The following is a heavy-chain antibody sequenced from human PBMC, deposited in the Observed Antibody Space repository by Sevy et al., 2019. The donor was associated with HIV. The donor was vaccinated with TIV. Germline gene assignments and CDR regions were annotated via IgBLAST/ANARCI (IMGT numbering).Heavy chain of an antibody. V-gene: IGHV3-66*01. D-gene: IGHD3-3*01. CDR3: ARGGTIFGLVRHYFDY. CDR2: IYSDGST. J-gene: IGHJ4*02. CDR1: GFSVNSNF. Sequence: GGSLRLSCAASGFSVNSNFMTWVRQAPGKGLDWVSIIYSDGSTKYADPLKGRFTISRDNSKNTMYLQMNSLRVEDTAVYYCARGGTIFGLVRHYFDYWGQGTLVTVSS.